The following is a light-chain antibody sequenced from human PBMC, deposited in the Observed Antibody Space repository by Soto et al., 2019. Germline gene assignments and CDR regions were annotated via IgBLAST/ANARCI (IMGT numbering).Light chain of an antibody. Sequence: QSVLTQPPSASGTPGQRVTISRSGSSSNIGSNTVNWYQQLPETAPKLLIYSNNQRPSGVPDRFSGSKSGTSASLAISGLQSEDEADYYCAAWDDSLNGVVFGGGTQLTVL. CDR2: SNN. CDR1: SSNIGSNT. CDR3: AAWDDSLNGVV. V-gene: IGLV1-44*01. J-gene: IGLJ2*01.